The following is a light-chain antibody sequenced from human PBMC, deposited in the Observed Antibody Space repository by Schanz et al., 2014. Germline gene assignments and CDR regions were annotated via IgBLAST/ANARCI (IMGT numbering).Light chain of an antibody. Sequence: EIVMTQSPDTLSVSPGERATLSCRASQSVSSNLAWYQQKPGQAPRLLIDGASTRATGIPDRFNGSGSGTDFSLTISRLEPEDFAVYYCQQHGSSPLWTFGQGTKLEIK. V-gene: IGKV3-20*01. J-gene: IGKJ2*02. CDR3: QQHGSSPLWT. CDR2: GAS. CDR1: QSVSSN.